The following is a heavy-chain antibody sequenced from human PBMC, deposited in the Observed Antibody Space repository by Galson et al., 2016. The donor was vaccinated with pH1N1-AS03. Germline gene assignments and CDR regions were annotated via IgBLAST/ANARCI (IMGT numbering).Heavy chain of an antibody. Sequence: ETLSLTCNVSGDSVTNSYWSWLRQSPGKGLEWIGHRFYSLSPDYNPSLKSRVSILVDTSKSQFSLKLMSVSAADTAVYFCARGAGLEANLNFWGPGTLVTVSS. CDR2: RFYSLSP. CDR3: ARGAGLEANLNF. J-gene: IGHJ4*02. CDR1: GDSVTNSY. V-gene: IGHV4-59*02. D-gene: IGHD1-7*01.